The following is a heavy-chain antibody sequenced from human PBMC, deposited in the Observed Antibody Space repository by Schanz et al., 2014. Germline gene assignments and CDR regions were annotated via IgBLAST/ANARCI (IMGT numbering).Heavy chain of an antibody. CDR3: ARDGYNAYDLKRGDY. Sequence: EGQLVESGGGLVRPGGSLRLSCVASGSTFNVYWMSWVRQAPGKGLEWVANIKQDGSEKYYVDSVQGRFTISRDNAKNSLYLQMNSLRAEDTAVYYCARDGYNAYDLKRGDYWGQGTQVAVSS. V-gene: IGHV3-7*01. J-gene: IGHJ4*02. CDR1: GSTFNVYW. CDR2: IKQDGSEK. D-gene: IGHD5-12*01.